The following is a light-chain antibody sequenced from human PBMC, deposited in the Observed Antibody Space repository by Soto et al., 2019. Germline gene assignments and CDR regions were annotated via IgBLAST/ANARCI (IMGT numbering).Light chain of an antibody. J-gene: IGLJ1*01. CDR1: SSDVGGYNY. V-gene: IGLV2-14*01. CDR2: DVS. CDR3: SSYTCSSNLYV. Sequence: QSVLTQPASVSGSPGQSITISCTGTSSDVGGYNYVSWYQQHPGKAPKLMIYDVSNRPSGVSNRFSGSKSGNTASLTISGLQAEDEADYYCSSYTCSSNLYVFGTGTKVPVL.